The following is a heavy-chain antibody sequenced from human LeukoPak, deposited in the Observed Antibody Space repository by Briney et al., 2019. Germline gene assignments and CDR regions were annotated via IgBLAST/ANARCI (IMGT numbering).Heavy chain of an antibody. V-gene: IGHV3-23*01. Sequence: GGSLRLSCAASGFTFSSYAMSWVRQAPGKGLEWVSAISGSGGSTYCADSVKGRFTISRDNSKNTLYLQMNSLRAEDTAVYYCAKLPLGYCSRTSCAGAFDTWGQGTMVTVSS. CDR2: ISGSGGST. CDR3: AKLPLGYCSRTSCAGAFDT. CDR1: GFTFSSYA. J-gene: IGHJ3*02. D-gene: IGHD2-2*01.